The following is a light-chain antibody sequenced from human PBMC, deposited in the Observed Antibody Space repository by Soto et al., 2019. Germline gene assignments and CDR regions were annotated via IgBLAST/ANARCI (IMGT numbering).Light chain of an antibody. CDR2: DAS. V-gene: IGKV1-5*01. CDR3: QQKGT. Sequence: DIQMTQSPSTLSASVGDRVTITCRASQSISSWLAWYQQKPGKAPKLLIYDASSLESGVPSRFSGSGSGTEFTLTISSLQPDDFSTYYCQQKGTFSQGTKLEIK. CDR1: QSISSW. J-gene: IGKJ2*01.